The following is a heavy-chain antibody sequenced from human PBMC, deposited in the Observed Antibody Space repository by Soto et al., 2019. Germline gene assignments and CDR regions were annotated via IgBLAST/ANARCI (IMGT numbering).Heavy chain of an antibody. CDR3: ARGGYCGGDCYRVFDY. J-gene: IGHJ4*02. Sequence: QVQLVQSGAEVKKPGASVKVSCKASGYTFTGYYMHWVRQAPGQGLEWMGWINPNSGGTNYAQKFQGWVTMTWDTSISTAYMELSRLRSDDTAVYYCARGGYCGGDCYRVFDYWGQGTLVTVSS. D-gene: IGHD2-21*02. CDR1: GYTFTGYY. V-gene: IGHV1-2*04. CDR2: INPNSGGT.